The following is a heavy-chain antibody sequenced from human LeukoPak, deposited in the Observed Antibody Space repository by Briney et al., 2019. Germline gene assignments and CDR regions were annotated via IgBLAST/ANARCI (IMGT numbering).Heavy chain of an antibody. J-gene: IGHJ4*02. Sequence: PSETLSLPCTVSGVSISSYYWSWIRQPPGKGLELIGNIYYSGSTNYNPSLKSRVTISVHTSKHPFSLKLNSVTAADTAVYYCARVNSGRIDYWGQGTLVTVSS. CDR3: ARVNSGRIDY. CDR2: IYYSGST. V-gene: IGHV4-59*08. CDR1: GVSISSYY. D-gene: IGHD6-13*01.